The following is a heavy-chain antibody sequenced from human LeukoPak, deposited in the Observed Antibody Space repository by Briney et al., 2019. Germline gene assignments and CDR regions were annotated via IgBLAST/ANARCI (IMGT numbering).Heavy chain of an antibody. CDR3: ARADGGLYNWFDP. D-gene: IGHD4-23*01. V-gene: IGHV3-7*01. Sequence: PGGSLRLSCAASGFTFSSYWMSWVRQAPGKGLEWVANIKQDGSEKYYVDSVKGRFTISRDNAKNILYLQMNSLRAEDTAVYYCARADGGLYNWFDPWGQGTLVTVSS. CDR1: GFTFSSYW. CDR2: IKQDGSEK. J-gene: IGHJ5*02.